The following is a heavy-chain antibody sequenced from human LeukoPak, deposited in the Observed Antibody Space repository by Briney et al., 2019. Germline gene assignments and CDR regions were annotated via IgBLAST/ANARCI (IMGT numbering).Heavy chain of an antibody. CDR3: ASLGIPIFGVVIIPVSFDS. CDR2: ISSSSSYI. J-gene: IGHJ4*02. CDR1: GFTFSSYS. Sequence: PGGSLRLSCAASGFTFSSYSMNWVRQAPGKGLEWVSSISSSSSYIYYADSVKGRFTISRDNAKNSLYLQMNSLRAEDTAVYYSASLGIPIFGVVIIPVSFDSWGRGTLVTVSS. V-gene: IGHV3-21*01. D-gene: IGHD3-3*01.